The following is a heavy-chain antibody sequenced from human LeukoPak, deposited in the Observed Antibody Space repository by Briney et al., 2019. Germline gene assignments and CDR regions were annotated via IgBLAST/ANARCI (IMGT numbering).Heavy chain of an antibody. J-gene: IGHJ3*02. CDR2: INPSGGST. CDR3: ARAPRADAFDI. Sequence: ASVKVSCKASGYTFTSYYMHWVRQAPGQGLEWMGIINPSGGSTSYAQKSQGRVTMTRDTSTSTVYMELSSLRSEDTAVHYCARAPRADAFDIWGQGTMVTVSS. CDR1: GYTFTSYY. V-gene: IGHV1-46*01. D-gene: IGHD3-10*01.